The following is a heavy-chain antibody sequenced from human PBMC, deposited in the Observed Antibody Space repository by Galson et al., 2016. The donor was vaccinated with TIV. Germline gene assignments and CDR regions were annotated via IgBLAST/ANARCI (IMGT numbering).Heavy chain of an antibody. D-gene: IGHD3/OR15-3a*01. V-gene: IGHV5-51*01. CDR1: GYRFTNYW. J-gene: IGHJ4*02. Sequence: QSGAEVKKSGESLKISCKGSGYRFTNYWIGWVRQMPGKGLAWVAIIYPGDSETRYSPSFQGQVTISADKSINTAFVQWSSLKASDTSMYYCARAFWTGNYFFDFGGQGTLVTVSS. CDR3: ARAFWTGNYFFDF. CDR2: IYPGDSET.